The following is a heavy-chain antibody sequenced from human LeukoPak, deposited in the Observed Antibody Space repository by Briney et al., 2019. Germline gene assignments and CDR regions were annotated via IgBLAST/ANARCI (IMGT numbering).Heavy chain of an antibody. Sequence: SETLSLTCTVSGGSISRYYWSWIRQPPGEGLEWIGYIYYSGSTNYNPSLKSRVTISVDTSKNQFSLKLSSVTAADTAVYYCARLLAGTQAFDIWGQGTMVTVSS. D-gene: IGHD1-1*01. V-gene: IGHV4-59*12. CDR3: ARLLAGTQAFDI. CDR1: GGSISRYY. CDR2: IYYSGST. J-gene: IGHJ3*02.